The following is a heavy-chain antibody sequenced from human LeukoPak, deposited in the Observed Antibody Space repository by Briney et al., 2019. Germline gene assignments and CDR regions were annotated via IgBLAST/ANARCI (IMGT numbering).Heavy chain of an antibody. D-gene: IGHD3-22*01. CDR2: IYYSGST. Sequence: SQTLSLTCTVSGGSISSGGYYWSWIRQHPGKGLEWIGYIYYSGSTYYNPSLKSRVTISVDTSKNQFSLKLSSVTAADTAVYYCARGYYDSSGYYYFDYWGQGTLVTVSS. CDR3: ARGYYDSSGYYYFDY. CDR1: GGSISSGGYY. V-gene: IGHV4-31*03. J-gene: IGHJ4*02.